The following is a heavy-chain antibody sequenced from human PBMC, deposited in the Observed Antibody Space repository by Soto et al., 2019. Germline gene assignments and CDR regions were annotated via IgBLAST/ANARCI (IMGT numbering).Heavy chain of an antibody. D-gene: IGHD3-16*01. Sequence: SETLSLTCAVYGGSFSGYYWGWIRQPPGKGLGWIGEINHSGSTNYNPSLKSRVTISVDTSKNQFSLKLSSVTAADTAVYYCERVDRAGLDYHFDYWGQGTLVTVSS. J-gene: IGHJ4*02. CDR1: GGSFSGYY. V-gene: IGHV4-34*01. CDR2: INHSGST. CDR3: ERVDRAGLDYHFDY.